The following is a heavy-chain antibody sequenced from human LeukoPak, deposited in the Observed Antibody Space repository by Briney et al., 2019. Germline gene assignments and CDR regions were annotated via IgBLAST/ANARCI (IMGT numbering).Heavy chain of an antibody. CDR3: ARGPPRYSSY. CDR2: FYYRGNT. Sequence: ASETLSLTCTVSGYTISSGYYWGWIRQTPGKGLEWIGSFYYRGNTYYNPSLKSRVTVSVDTSKNQFSLNVSSVTAADTAVYYCARGPPRYSSYWGQGTLVIVSS. V-gene: IGHV4-38-2*02. J-gene: IGHJ4*02. D-gene: IGHD5-18*01. CDR1: GYTISSGYY.